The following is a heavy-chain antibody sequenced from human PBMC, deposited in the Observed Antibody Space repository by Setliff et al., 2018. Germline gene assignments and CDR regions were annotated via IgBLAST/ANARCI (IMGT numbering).Heavy chain of an antibody. CDR1: GYTFTSYG. J-gene: IGHJ4*02. D-gene: IGHD5-18*01. Sequence: VASVKVSCKASGYTFTSYGISWVRQAPGQGLEWMGWISAYNGNTNYAQKLQGRVTMTRNTSISTAYMELSSLRSEDTAVYYCAKERRIYSYAIDYWGQGTLVTVSS. V-gene: IGHV1-18*01. CDR2: ISAYNGNT. CDR3: AKERRIYSYAIDY.